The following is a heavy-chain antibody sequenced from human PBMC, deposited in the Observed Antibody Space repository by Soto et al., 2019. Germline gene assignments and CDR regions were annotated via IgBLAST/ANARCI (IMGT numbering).Heavy chain of an antibody. Sequence: EVQLLESGGGLVQPGGSLRLSCAASGFTFSSYAMSWVRQTPGKGLEWVSTISGGGGNTYYPDSVKGRFTISRDNSKDTVYLPLNSLRAEDTAIYYCAKERLGRGADYWGQGALVTVTS. J-gene: IGHJ4*02. V-gene: IGHV3-23*01. CDR3: AKERLGRGADY. CDR2: ISGGGGNT. CDR1: GFTFSSYA.